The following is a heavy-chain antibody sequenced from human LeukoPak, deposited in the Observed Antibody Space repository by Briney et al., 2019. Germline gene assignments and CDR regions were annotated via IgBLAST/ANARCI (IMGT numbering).Heavy chain of an antibody. D-gene: IGHD6-19*01. J-gene: IGHJ4*02. CDR1: GYSFHGYD. V-gene: IGHV1-3*01. Sequence: ASVKVSCKASGYSFHGYDLQWLRQAPGQRLEWMGWISGHNGDTRYSQKLQDRITLTRDTSASTGYMELTSLTSEDTAVYYCARSGLYSSSWRTSDFWGQGTLVTVSS. CDR2: ISGHNGDT. CDR3: ARSGLYSSSWRTSDF.